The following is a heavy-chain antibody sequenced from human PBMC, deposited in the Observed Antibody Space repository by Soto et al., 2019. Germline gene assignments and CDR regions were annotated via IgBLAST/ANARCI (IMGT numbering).Heavy chain of an antibody. J-gene: IGHJ4*02. D-gene: IGHD6-13*01. CDR1: GYTFTNHW. Sequence: EVQLVQSGAEVKKTGESLRISCQGFGYTFTNHWIGWVRQMPGKGLEWMGIIYPANSETRYSPSCQGQVTISADMSINTDFLQWSSLKASDTAIYFCAGHSSSWYWDYWGQGTLVTVSS. CDR3: AGHSSSWYWDY. V-gene: IGHV5-51*03. CDR2: IYPANSET.